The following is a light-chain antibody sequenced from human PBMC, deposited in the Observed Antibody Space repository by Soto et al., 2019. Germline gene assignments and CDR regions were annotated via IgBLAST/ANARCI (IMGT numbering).Light chain of an antibody. J-gene: IGKJ4*01. Sequence: EFVLTQSPGTLSLSPGERATLSCRASQSLTSSNLAWYQQKLGQAPRLLIYGASSRATGIPDRFSGSGSGTDFTLTISRLEPEDFAVYYWQQYNSSPLTFGGGTKVEIK. CDR1: QSLTSSN. CDR3: QQYNSSPLT. V-gene: IGKV3-20*01. CDR2: GAS.